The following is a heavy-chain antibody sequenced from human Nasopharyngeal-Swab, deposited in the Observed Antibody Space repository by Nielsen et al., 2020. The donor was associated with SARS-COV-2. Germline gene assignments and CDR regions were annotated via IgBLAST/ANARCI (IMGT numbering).Heavy chain of an antibody. J-gene: IGHJ6*03. CDR3: ARAEGYSYGPLIYYYYMDV. D-gene: IGHD5-18*01. CDR2: IYHDGSQE. V-gene: IGHV3-33*01. Sequence: VRQAPGKGPEWVAVIYHDGSQEYVADSVEGRFTISRDNSKNTLSLQMNSLRVEDTAVYYCARAEGYSYGPLIYYYYMDVWGKGTAVTVSS.